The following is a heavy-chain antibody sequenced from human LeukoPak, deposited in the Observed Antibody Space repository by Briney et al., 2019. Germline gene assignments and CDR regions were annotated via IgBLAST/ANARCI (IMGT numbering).Heavy chain of an antibody. Sequence: GGSLRLSCAASGFTFSSYWMSWARQAPGKGLEWVANIKQDGSEKYYVDSVKGRFTISRDNAKNSLYLQMNSLRAEDTAVYYCARDYGGNSGNCFDYWGQGTLVTVSS. D-gene: IGHD4-23*01. CDR3: ARDYGGNSGNCFDY. CDR1: GFTFSSYW. CDR2: IKQDGSEK. V-gene: IGHV3-7*01. J-gene: IGHJ4*02.